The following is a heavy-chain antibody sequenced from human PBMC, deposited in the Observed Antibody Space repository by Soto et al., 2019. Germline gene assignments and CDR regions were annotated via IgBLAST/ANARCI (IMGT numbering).Heavy chain of an antibody. V-gene: IGHV4-34*01. CDR1: GGSFSGYY. CDR3: ASLEHFDWLTLYDY. J-gene: IGHJ4*02. D-gene: IGHD3-9*01. Sequence: PSETLSLTCAVYGGSFSGYYWSWIRQPPGKGLEWIGEINHSGSTNYNPSLKSRVTISVDTSKNQFSLKLSSVTAADTAVYYCASLEHFDWLTLYDYWGQGTLVTVPQ. CDR2: INHSGST.